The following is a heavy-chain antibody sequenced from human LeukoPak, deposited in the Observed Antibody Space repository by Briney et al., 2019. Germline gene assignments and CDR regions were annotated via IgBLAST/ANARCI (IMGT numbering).Heavy chain of an antibody. CDR1: GFTFSSYG. J-gene: IGHJ4*02. D-gene: IGHD6-19*01. V-gene: IGHV3-33*01. CDR2: IWYDGSNK. CDR3: ARDRGSSGWYADY. Sequence: PGRSLSLSCAASGFTFSSYGMHWVRQAPGKGLEWVAVIWYDGSNKYYADSVKGLFTISRDNSKNTLYLQMNSLRAEDTAVYYCARDRGSSGWYADYWGQGTLVTVSS.